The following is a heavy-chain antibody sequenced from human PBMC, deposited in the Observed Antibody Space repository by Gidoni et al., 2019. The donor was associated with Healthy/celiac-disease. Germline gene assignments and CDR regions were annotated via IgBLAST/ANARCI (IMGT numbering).Heavy chain of an antibody. D-gene: IGHD6-13*01. CDR3: TSRYSSSWTGTFDY. Sequence: EVQLVESGGGLVQPGGSLKLSCAASGFTFSGSAMHWVRQASGKGLEWVGRIRSKANSYATAYAASVKGRFTISRDDSKNTAYLQMNSLKTEDTAVYYCTSRYSSSWTGTFDYWGQGTLVTVSS. CDR1: GFTFSGSA. J-gene: IGHJ4*02. CDR2: IRSKANSYAT. V-gene: IGHV3-73*01.